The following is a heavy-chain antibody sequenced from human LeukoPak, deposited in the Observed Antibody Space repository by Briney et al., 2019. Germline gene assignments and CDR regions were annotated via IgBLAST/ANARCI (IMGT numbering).Heavy chain of an antibody. Sequence: GRSLRLSCAVSGFTFDDYAMHWVRQAPGKGLEWVSGISWNSGSIGYADSVKGRFTISRDNAKNSLYLQMNSLRAKDTALYYCAKGDYDSSGYYGGLEYWGQGTLVTVSS. CDR3: AKGDYDSSGYYGGLEY. J-gene: IGHJ4*02. V-gene: IGHV3-9*01. D-gene: IGHD3-22*01. CDR2: ISWNSGSI. CDR1: GFTFDDYA.